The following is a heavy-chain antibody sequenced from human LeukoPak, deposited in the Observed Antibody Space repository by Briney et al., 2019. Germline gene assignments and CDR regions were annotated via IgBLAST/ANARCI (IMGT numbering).Heavy chain of an antibody. V-gene: IGHV3-48*02. Sequence: GGSLRLSCAASGFTFSTSSMNWVRQAPGKGLEWVSYISSSSNIIHYADSVKGRFTISRDNAKNSLYLQMNSLRDEDTAVYYCVREGRGYYLFDYWGQGTLVTVSS. CDR3: VREGRGYYLFDY. D-gene: IGHD3-22*01. J-gene: IGHJ4*02. CDR2: ISSSSNII. CDR1: GFTFSTSS.